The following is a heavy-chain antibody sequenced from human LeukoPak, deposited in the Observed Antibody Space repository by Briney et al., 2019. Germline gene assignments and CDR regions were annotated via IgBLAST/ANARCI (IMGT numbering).Heavy chain of an antibody. CDR2: IYRTGST. CDR3: AAESDSAWFTGGDFDY. CDR1: GGSISSGSYY. V-gene: IGHV4-61*02. D-gene: IGHD2-8*02. Sequence: SETLSLTCTASGGSISSGSYYWSWIRQPAGKGLEWIGRIYRTGSTEFSPSLKSRVTISVDTSKNQFSLKLRSVTAADTAVYYCAAESDSAWFTGGDFDYWGQGTLVTVSS. J-gene: IGHJ4*02.